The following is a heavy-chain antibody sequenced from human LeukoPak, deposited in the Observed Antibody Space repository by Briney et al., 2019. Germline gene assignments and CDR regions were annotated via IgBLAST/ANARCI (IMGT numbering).Heavy chain of an antibody. CDR2: ISSRSSNI. CDR1: GFTFSSYW. J-gene: IGHJ4*02. Sequence: PGGSLRLSCAASGFTFSSYWMHWVRQAPGKGLEWVSYISSRSSNIFYADSFKGRFTISRDNAQNSLFLQMNSLRVEDTAVYYCARDPPGAHFDYWGQGTLVTVSS. D-gene: IGHD7-27*01. CDR3: ARDPPGAHFDY. V-gene: IGHV3-21*01.